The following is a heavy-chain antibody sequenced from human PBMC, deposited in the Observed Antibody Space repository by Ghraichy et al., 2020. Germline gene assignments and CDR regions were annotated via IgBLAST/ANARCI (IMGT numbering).Heavy chain of an antibody. Sequence: SQTLSLTCSVSGASIGSHYWSWIRQPPGKGLEWIGYIYYSGSTKYNPSPKSRVTISADTSKNEISLQLTSVTAADTAVYYCARDGSWDSWNGRDKWEWIDPWGQGSLITVSS. V-gene: IGHV4-59*11. J-gene: IGHJ5*02. CDR2: IYYSGST. CDR3: ARDGSWDSWNGRDKWEWIDP. CDR1: GASIGSHY. D-gene: IGHD3-3*01.